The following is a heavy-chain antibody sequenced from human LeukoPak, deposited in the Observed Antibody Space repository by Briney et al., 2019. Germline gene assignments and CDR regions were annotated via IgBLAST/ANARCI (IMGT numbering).Heavy chain of an antibody. CDR2: ISYDGSNK. J-gene: IGHJ6*02. V-gene: IGHV3-30*03. CDR1: GFTFSVYG. D-gene: IGHD4-17*01. Sequence: GRSLRLSCAASGFTFSVYGMHWVRQAPGKGLEWVAVISYDGSNKYYADSVKGRFTISRDNSKNTLYLQMNSLRAEDTAVYYCARADYGDYIYYYYYGMDVWGQGTTVTVSS. CDR3: ARADYGDYIYYYYYGMDV.